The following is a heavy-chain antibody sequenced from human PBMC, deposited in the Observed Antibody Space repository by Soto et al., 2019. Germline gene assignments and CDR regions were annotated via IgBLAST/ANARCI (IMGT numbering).Heavy chain of an antibody. D-gene: IGHD3-22*01. CDR2: ISYDGSNK. Sequence: GGSLRLSCAASGFTFSSYAMHWVRQAPGKGLEWVAVISYDGSNKYYADSVKGRFTISRDNPKNTLYLQINSLRAEDTAVYYCAREGLPTRDSIVVVTVTRADAFDIWGQGTMVTVSS. CDR3: AREGLPTRDSIVVVTVTRADAFDI. CDR1: GFTFSSYA. J-gene: IGHJ3*02. V-gene: IGHV3-30-3*01.